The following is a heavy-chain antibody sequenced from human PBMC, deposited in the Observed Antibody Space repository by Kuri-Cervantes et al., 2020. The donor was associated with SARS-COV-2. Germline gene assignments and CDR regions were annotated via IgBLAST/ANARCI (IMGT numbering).Heavy chain of an antibody. CDR1: GYSISSGYY. CDR3: ARGHVVVVVAARSGWFDP. J-gene: IGHJ5*02. CDR2: IYHSGST. V-gene: IGHV4-38-2*01. Sequence: SQTLSLTCAVSGYSISSGYYWGWIRQPPGKGLEWIGSIYHSGSTYYNPSLRSRVTISVDTSKNQFSLKLSSVTAADTAVYYCARGHVVVVVAARSGWFDPWGQGTLVTVSS. D-gene: IGHD2-15*01.